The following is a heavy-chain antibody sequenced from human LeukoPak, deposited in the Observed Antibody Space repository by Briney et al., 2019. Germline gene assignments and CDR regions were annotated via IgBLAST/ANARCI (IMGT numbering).Heavy chain of an antibody. V-gene: IGHV1-69*13. CDR2: IIPIFGTA. CDR3: ARDGSTSLLFQH. D-gene: IGHD2-2*01. Sequence: SVKVSCKASGGTFSSYAISWVRQAPGQGLEWMGGIIPIFGTANYAQKFQARVTITADESTSTAYMELSSLRSEDTAVYYCARDGSTSLLFQHWGQGTLVTVSS. CDR1: GGTFSSYA. J-gene: IGHJ1*01.